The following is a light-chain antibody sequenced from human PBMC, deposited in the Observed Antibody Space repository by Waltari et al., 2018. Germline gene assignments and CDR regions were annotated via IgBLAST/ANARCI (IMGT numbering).Light chain of an antibody. CDR1: SRDIGAYNF. CDR2: DVN. CDR3: SSYTTGSTRYV. V-gene: IGLV2-14*03. Sequence: QSALTQPASVSGSPGQSITISCTGTSRDIGAYNFVSWYQKHPGKAPNVMIYDVNNRPSGVSSRFSGATSGTTASLTISGLQAEDEADYYCSSYTTGSTRYVFGSGTKVTVL. J-gene: IGLJ1*01.